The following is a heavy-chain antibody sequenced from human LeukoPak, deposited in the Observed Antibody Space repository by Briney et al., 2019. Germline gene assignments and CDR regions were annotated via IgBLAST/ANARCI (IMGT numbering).Heavy chain of an antibody. Sequence: PGGSLRLSCAASGFTFRSYAVHWVRQAPGKGLEWVAVISYDGSNKYFGDSVKGRFTISRDNSKNTLYLQMDSLRAEDTAIYYCAKAVTSDYHSLYYNYYMDVWGKGTTVTVSS. CDR2: ISYDGSNK. V-gene: IGHV3-30*18. CDR1: GFTFRSYA. CDR3: AKAVTSDYHSLYYNYYMDV. J-gene: IGHJ6*03. D-gene: IGHD3-10*01.